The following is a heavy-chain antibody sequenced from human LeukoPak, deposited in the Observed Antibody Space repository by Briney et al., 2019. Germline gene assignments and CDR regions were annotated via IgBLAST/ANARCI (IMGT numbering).Heavy chain of an antibody. CDR1: GFTFSSYA. J-gene: IGHJ4*02. Sequence: GGSLRLSCAASGFTFSSYAMSWVRQAPGKGLEGVSAISGSGGSTYYADSVKGRFTISRDNSKNTLYLQMNSLRAEDTAVYYCAKRISSSSWGGAFDYWGQGTLVTVSS. V-gene: IGHV3-23*01. CDR2: ISGSGGST. D-gene: IGHD6-13*01. CDR3: AKRISSSSWGGAFDY.